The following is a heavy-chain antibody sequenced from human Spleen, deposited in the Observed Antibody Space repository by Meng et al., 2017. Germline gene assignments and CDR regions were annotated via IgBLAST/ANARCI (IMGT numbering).Heavy chain of an antibody. CDR2: INHSGST. V-gene: IGHV4-34*01. CDR3: ATSAMDV. CDR1: GGSFSGYY. J-gene: IGHJ6*02. Sequence: SETLSLTCAVYGGSFSGYYWSWIRQPPGKGLEWIGEINHSGSTNYNPSLKSRVTISVDTSKNQFSLKLSSVTAADTAVYYCATSAMDVWGQGTTVTVSS. D-gene: IGHD2-2*01.